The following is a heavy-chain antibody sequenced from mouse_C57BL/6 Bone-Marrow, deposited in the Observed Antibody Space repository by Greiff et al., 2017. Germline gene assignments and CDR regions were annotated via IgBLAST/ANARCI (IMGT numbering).Heavy chain of an antibody. J-gene: IGHJ4*01. Sequence: VQLQQSGPELVKPGASVKLSCKASGYAFSSSWMNWVKQRPGQGLEWIGEINPSTGGTTYNQKFKAKATLTVDKSSSTAYMQLKSLTSEDSAVYYCASPRGLDYWGQGTWVTVSS. CDR3: ASPRGLDY. CDR1: GYAFSSSW. V-gene: IGHV1-42*01. CDR2: INPSTGGT. D-gene: IGHD3-1*01.